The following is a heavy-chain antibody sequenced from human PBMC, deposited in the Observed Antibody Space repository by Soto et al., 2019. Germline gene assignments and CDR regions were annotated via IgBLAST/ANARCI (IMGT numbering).Heavy chain of an antibody. CDR1: GYSFTSYW. CDR2: IYPGDSDT. J-gene: IGHJ3*02. CDR3: ARRMVRGVTNPNDAFDI. V-gene: IGHV5-51*07. D-gene: IGHD3-10*01. Sequence: GESLKISCKGSGYSFTSYWIGWVHQMPGKGLEWMGIIYPGDSDTRYSPSFQGQVTISADKSISTAYLQWSSLKASDTAMYYCARRMVRGVTNPNDAFDIWGQGTMVTVSS.